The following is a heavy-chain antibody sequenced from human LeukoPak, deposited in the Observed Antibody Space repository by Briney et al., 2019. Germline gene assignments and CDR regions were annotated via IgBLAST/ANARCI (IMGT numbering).Heavy chain of an antibody. V-gene: IGHV7-4-1*02. Sequence: ASVKVSCKASGYTFTSYGISWVRQAPGQGLEWMGWINTNTGNPTYAQGFTGRFVFSLDTSVSTAYLQISSLKAEDTAVYYCARGAFMTTAPEHFDLWGRGTLVTVSS. CDR3: ARGAFMTTAPEHFDL. J-gene: IGHJ2*01. CDR1: GYTFTSYG. CDR2: INTNTGNP. D-gene: IGHD4-17*01.